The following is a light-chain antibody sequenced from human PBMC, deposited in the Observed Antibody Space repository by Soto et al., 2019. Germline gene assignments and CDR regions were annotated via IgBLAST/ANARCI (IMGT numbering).Light chain of an antibody. CDR2: NTS. Sequence: DIHMTQSPSTLSASVGDRVTITCRASQSISIWLAWYQQKPGKAPNLLIYNTSSLETGVPSRFSGSGSGTEFTLTISSLQPDDFATYYCQHWHDYSWTFGQGTKVEVK. CDR3: QHWHDYSWT. V-gene: IGKV1-5*03. J-gene: IGKJ1*01. CDR1: QSISIW.